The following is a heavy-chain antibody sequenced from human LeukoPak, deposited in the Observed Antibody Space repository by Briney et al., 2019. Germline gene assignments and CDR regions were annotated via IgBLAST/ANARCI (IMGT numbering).Heavy chain of an antibody. CDR3: AREEPFIVVVPAALPRGAFDI. CDR2: ISWNSNNI. Sequence: SLRLSCAASGFTFDDYAMHWVRQAPGKGLEWVSGISWNSNNIGYADSVKGRFTISRDNSKNTLYLQMNSLRAEDTAVYYCAREEPFIVVVPAALPRGAFDIWGQGTMVTVSS. J-gene: IGHJ3*02. D-gene: IGHD2-2*01. V-gene: IGHV3-9*01. CDR1: GFTFDDYA.